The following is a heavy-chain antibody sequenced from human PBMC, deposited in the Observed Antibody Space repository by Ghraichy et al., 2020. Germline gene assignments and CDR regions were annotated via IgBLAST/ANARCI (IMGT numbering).Heavy chain of an antibody. J-gene: IGHJ6*02. CDR3: ARDGSGEAARGYYYGMDV. V-gene: IGHV1-69*13. CDR1: GGTFSSYA. Sequence: SVKVSCKASGGTFSSYAISWVRQAPGQGLEWMGGIIPIFGTANYAQKFQGRVTITADESTSTAYMELSSLRSEDTAVYYCARDGSGEAARGYYYGMDVWGQGTTVTVSS. D-gene: IGHD6-6*01. CDR2: IIPIFGTA.